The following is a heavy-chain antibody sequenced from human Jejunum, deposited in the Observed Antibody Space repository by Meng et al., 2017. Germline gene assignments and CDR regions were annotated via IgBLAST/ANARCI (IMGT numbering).Heavy chain of an antibody. V-gene: IGHV3-33*01. CDR3: ARTPATDWYFDL. Sequence: GESLKISCAASGFSFSTYAIHWVRQGPGKGLERVAVLWYDGSNQYYGDSVKGRFTISRDHSKNTLYLQMDSLRAEDTAVYYCARTPATDWYFDLWGRGTLVTSPQ. CDR2: LWYDGSNQ. J-gene: IGHJ2*01. CDR1: GFSFSTYA. D-gene: IGHD2-21*02.